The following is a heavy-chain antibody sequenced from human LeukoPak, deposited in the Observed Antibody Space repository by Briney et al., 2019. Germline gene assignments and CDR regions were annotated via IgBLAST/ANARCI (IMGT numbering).Heavy chain of an antibody. J-gene: IGHJ4*02. CDR2: IYYSGST. CDR3: ARGYYYDSSGYFPFDY. Sequence: SETLSLTCVMYGGSFSASHWSWVRQPPGKGLEWIGSIYYSGSTYYNPSLKSRVTISVDTSKNQFSLKLSSVTAADTAVYYCARGYYYDSSGYFPFDYWGQGTLVTVSS. V-gene: IGHV4-34*01. D-gene: IGHD3-22*01. CDR1: GGSFSASH.